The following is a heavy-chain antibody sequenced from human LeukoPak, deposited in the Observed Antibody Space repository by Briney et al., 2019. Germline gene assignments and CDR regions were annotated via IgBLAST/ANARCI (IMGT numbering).Heavy chain of an antibody. CDR3: ARKQSRYSWFDP. D-gene: IGHD1-14*01. CDR2: INHSGST. V-gene: IGHV4-34*01. J-gene: IGHJ5*02. CDR1: GGSFSGYY. Sequence: SETLSLTCAVYGGSFSGYYWSWIRQPPGKGLEWIGEINHSGSTNYNPSLKSRVTISVDTSKNQLSLKLSSVTAADTAVYYCARKQSRYSWFDPWGQGTLVTVSS.